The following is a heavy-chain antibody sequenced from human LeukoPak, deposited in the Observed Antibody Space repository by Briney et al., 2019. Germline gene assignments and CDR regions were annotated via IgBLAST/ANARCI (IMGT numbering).Heavy chain of an antibody. D-gene: IGHD4-23*01. V-gene: IGHV3-30*18. CDR1: GFTFNSYG. CDR3: AKEIVPDYGGNSAVDY. CDR2: ISYDGSNK. Sequence: GGTLRLSCAAAGFTFNSYGMHWVRPAQSKGLEWVAVISYDGSNKYYADSVKGRFTISRDNSKNTLYLQMNSLRAEDTAVYYCAKEIVPDYGGNSAVDYWGQGTLVTVSS. J-gene: IGHJ4*02.